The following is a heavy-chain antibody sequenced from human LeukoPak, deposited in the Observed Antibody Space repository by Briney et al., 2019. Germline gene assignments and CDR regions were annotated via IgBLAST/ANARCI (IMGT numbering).Heavy chain of an antibody. CDR1: GGSISSSSYY. CDR2: IYYSGST. D-gene: IGHD3-9*01. Sequence: PSETLSLTCTVSGGSISSSSYYWGWIRQPPGKGLEWIGSIYYSGSTYYNPSLKSRVTISVDTSKIQFSLKLSSVTAADTAVYYCARGVLRYFVVPQFDYWGQGTLVTVSS. J-gene: IGHJ4*02. V-gene: IGHV4-39*01. CDR3: ARGVLRYFVVPQFDY.